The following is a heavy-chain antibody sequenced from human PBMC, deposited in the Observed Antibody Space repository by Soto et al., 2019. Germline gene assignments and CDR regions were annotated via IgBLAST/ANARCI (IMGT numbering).Heavy chain of an antibody. J-gene: IGHJ6*02. CDR2: IKQDGSEK. CDR3: SRGCLPSYFFYGMDV. CDR1: GFTFCSYW. Sequence: GGSLRLFSAASGFTFCSYWMSWVRQAPGKGLEWVANIKQDGSEKYYVDSVKGRFTISRDNAKNSLYLQMYSLRAEDTAVYYCSRGCLPSYFFYGMDVWGQGTTVTV. V-gene: IGHV3-7*01.